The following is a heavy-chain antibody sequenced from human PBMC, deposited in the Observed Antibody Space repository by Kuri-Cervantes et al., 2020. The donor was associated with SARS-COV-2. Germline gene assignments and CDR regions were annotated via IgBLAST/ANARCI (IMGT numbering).Heavy chain of an antibody. J-gene: IGHJ4*02. D-gene: IGHD3-22*01. V-gene: IGHV3-20*04. CDR1: GFTFDDYG. CDR2: INWNGGST. CDR3: ARGFVHYHSSGYYLGAYYFDY. Sequence: GESLKISCAASGFTFDDYGMSWVRQAPGKGLEWVSGINWNGGSTGYADSVKGRFTISRDNAKNSLYLQMNSLRAEDTAVYYCARGFVHYHSSGYYLGAYYFDYWGQGTLVTVSS.